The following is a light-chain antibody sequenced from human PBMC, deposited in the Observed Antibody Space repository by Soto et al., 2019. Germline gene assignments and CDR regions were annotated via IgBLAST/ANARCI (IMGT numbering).Light chain of an antibody. V-gene: IGKV3-20*01. CDR3: QQYGGSPMHT. CDR1: QSVSSSY. Sequence: EIVLTQSPGTLSLSPGERATLSCRASQSVSSSYLAWYQQKPGQAPRLLIYGASSRATGIPDRFSGSGSGTDFTLTISRLEPEYFAVYFCQQYGGSPMHTFGQGTKLEIK. J-gene: IGKJ2*01. CDR2: GAS.